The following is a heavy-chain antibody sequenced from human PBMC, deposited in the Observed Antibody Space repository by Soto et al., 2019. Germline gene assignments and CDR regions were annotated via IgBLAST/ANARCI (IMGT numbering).Heavy chain of an antibody. J-gene: IGHJ5*02. CDR2: IFANGHT. CDR1: GGSISEKY. V-gene: IGHV4-4*07. Sequence: SETLSLTCIVSGGSISEKYWNWVRQPPGKGLEWIGLIFANGHTDYNPSLKSRVTMSVDASKNQFSLRLTSMTAADTAVYYCVASLAASGLNWLDPWGQGTLVTVSS. CDR3: VASLAASGLNWLDP. D-gene: IGHD6-13*01.